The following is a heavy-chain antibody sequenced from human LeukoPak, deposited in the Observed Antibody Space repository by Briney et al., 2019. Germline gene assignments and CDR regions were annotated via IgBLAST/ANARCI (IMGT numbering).Heavy chain of an antibody. CDR2: VYPGDSDT. V-gene: IGHV5-51*01. J-gene: IGHJ4*02. CDR1: GYSFTSYW. Sequence: GESLKISCKGSGYSFTSYWIGWVRQLPGKGLEGLGIVYPGDSDTRYSPSFQGQVTISADKSISTAYLQLSSLKASDTAVYYCARLGAWFGEVDSWGQGTLVTVSS. D-gene: IGHD3-10*01. CDR3: ARLGAWFGEVDS.